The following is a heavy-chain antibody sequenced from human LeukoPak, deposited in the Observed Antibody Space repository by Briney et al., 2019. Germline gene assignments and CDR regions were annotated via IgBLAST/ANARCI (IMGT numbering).Heavy chain of an antibody. CDR3: AKGSKFSGTYYFDY. J-gene: IGHJ4*02. Sequence: GGSLRLSCAASGCTFSDSAMSWVRQAPGKGLEWVSSISGSSGSKFHADSVKGRFTISRDNSKGTLYLQMNSLRAEDTALYYCAKGSKFSGTYYFDYWGQGTLVTVSS. V-gene: IGHV3-23*01. CDR1: GCTFSDSA. D-gene: IGHD1-26*01. CDR2: ISGSSGSK.